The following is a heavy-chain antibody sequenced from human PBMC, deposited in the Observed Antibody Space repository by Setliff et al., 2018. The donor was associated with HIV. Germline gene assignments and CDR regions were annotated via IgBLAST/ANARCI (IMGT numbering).Heavy chain of an antibody. Sequence: SETLSLTCAVSGFSISSGFFWGWVRQPPGKGLEWIGSIYQSGTTYYNPALKSRVTISVDTSKNQFSLKLSSVTAADTAVFYCARLTTTYYYDSSAYYHPVWGQGTLVTVSS. CDR2: IYQSGTT. J-gene: IGHJ4*02. CDR1: GFSISSGFF. V-gene: IGHV4-38-2*01. CDR3: ARLTTTYYYDSSAYYHPV. D-gene: IGHD3-22*01.